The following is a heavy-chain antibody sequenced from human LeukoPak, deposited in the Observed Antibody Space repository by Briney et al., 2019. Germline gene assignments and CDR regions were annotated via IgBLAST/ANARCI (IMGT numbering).Heavy chain of an antibody. Sequence: ASVKVSCKASGYSFTAYYMHWVRQAPGQGLEWMGWISPNSGGTHYAQKFQGRVTMTTDTTIATAYLELRRLTSDDTATYYCACAVNSRDSSCWGQGTRVTVSS. V-gene: IGHV1-2*02. D-gene: IGHD6-13*01. CDR3: ACAVNSRDSSC. J-gene: IGHJ4*01. CDR2: ISPNSGGT. CDR1: GYSFTAYY.